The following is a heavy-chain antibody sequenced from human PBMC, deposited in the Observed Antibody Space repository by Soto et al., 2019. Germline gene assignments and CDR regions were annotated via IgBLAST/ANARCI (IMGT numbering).Heavy chain of an antibody. CDR1: GYIFTDYS. V-gene: IGHV1-46*01. D-gene: IGHD2-15*01. CDR2: VNPSGGST. CDR3: AREENCSDGICYSEYFQR. Sequence: ASVKVSCKASGYIFTDYSMHWARQAPGQGLEWMGVVNPSGGSTNYAQKFQGRITMTRDTSTSTVYMDLSSLTSEDTAVYYCAREENCSDGICYSEYFQRWGQGTLVTFSS. J-gene: IGHJ1*01.